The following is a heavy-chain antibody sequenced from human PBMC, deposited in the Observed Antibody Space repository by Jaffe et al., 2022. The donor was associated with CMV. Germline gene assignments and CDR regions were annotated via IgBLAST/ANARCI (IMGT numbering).Heavy chain of an antibody. CDR2: INHSGST. CDR3: ARGFPSVVVLAYKPFDY. CDR1: GGSFSGYY. J-gene: IGHJ4*02. V-gene: IGHV4-34*01. Sequence: QVQLQQWGAGLLKPSETLSLTCAVYGGSFSGYYWSWIRQPPGKGLEWIGEINHSGSTNYNPSLKSRVTISVDTSKNQFSLKLSSVTAADTAVYYCARGFPSVVVLAYKPFDYWGQGTLVTVSS. D-gene: IGHD3-22*01.